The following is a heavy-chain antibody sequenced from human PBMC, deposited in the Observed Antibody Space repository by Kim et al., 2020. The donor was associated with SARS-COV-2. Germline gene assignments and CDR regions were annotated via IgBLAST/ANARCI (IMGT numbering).Heavy chain of an antibody. D-gene: IGHD6-19*01. CDR2: IYYSGST. J-gene: IGHJ3*02. CDR3: ARPLGIAVAVDAFDI. Sequence: SETLSLTCTVSGGSISSSSYYWGWIRQPPGKGLEWIGSIYYSGSTYYNPSLKSRVTISVDTSKNQFSLKLSSVTAADTAVYYCARPLGIAVAVDAFDIWGQGTMVTVSS. CDR1: GGSISSSSYY. V-gene: IGHV4-39*01.